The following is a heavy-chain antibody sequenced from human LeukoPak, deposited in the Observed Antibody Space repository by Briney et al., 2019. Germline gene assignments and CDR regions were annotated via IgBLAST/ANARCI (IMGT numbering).Heavy chain of an antibody. CDR1: GFSFNNYG. Sequence: GGPLRLSCAASGFSFNNYGMTWVRRAPGTGLEWVSTISSDGRNTHYADSVRGRFTISRDNSENTLYLQLNGLSADDTAVYYCAKEYSGYDFDYWGQGTLVTVSS. CDR3: AKEYSGYDFDY. D-gene: IGHD5-12*01. J-gene: IGHJ4*02. CDR2: ISSDGRNT. V-gene: IGHV3-23*01.